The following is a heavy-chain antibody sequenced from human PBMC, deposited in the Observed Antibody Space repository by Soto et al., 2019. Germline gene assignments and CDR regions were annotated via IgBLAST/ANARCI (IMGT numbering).Heavy chain of an antibody. CDR3: ARIAASGRGWDV. J-gene: IGHJ6*04. Sequence: EVQLVESGGGLVQPGGSLRLSCVDSGFTFSSYWMSWVRQAPVKGLEWVGNIKQDGSEENYVDSVKGRFTTSRDNAKNSMYLQMNSLRVEETAVYYCARIAASGRGWDVWGKGTTVVVSS. D-gene: IGHD6-13*01. CDR1: GFTFSSYW. V-gene: IGHV3-7*01. CDR2: IKQDGSEE.